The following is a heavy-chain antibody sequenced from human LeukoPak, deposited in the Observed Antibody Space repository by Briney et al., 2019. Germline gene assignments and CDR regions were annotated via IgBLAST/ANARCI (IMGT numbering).Heavy chain of an antibody. CDR3: ARDPRYCSSTSCYDDDY. CDR2: IWYDGSNK. J-gene: IGHJ4*02. Sequence: GGSLRLSCAASGFTFSSYGMHWVRQAPGKGLEWVAVIWYDGSNKYYADSVKGRFTISRDNSKNTLYLQMNSLRAEDTAVYYCARDPRYCSSTSCYDDDYWGQGTLVTVSS. CDR1: GFTFSSYG. V-gene: IGHV3-33*01. D-gene: IGHD2-2*01.